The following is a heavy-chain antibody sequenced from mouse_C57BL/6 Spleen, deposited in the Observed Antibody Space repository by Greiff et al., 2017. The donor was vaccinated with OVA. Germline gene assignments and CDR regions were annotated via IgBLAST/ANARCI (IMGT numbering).Heavy chain of an antibody. CDR2: INPNYGTT. V-gene: IGHV1-39*01. J-gene: IGHJ2*01. Sequence: VQLQQSGPELVKPGASVKISCKASGYSFTDYNMNWVQQSHGKSLEWIGEINPNYGTTSYNQKFKGKATLTVDQSSSTVYMQLNSLTSEDSAVYYCARPGDLDWPDYWGQGTTLTVSS. CDR1: GYSFTDYN. D-gene: IGHD2-13*01. CDR3: ARPGDLDWPDY.